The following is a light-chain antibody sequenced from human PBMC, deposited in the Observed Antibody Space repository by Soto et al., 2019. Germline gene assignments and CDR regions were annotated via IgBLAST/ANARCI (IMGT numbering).Light chain of an antibody. Sequence: EIVLTQSPGTLSLSPGQRATLSCRSSQSISSNFLAWYQQKPGQAPRLLIYATSSRATGIPGRFSGSGSGTDFTLTISRLEPEEFAVYYCQQYSSSPITFGQGTRLEIK. CDR2: ATS. CDR1: QSISSNF. CDR3: QQYSSSPIT. J-gene: IGKJ5*01. V-gene: IGKV3-20*01.